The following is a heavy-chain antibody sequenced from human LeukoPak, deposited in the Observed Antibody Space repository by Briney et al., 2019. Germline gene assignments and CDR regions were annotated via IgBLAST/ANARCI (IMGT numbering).Heavy chain of an antibody. CDR2: VFDGKTT. CDR3: ASGAWATRLHS. V-gene: IGHV4-34*12. Sequence: SETLSLTCAVYGESLNYYYWSWIRQSPEKGLEWIGEVFDGKTTNYNPSLKSRVTISAVTSSNQFSLNLKSVTATDTAVYYCASGAWATRLHSWAQGTLVIVSS. J-gene: IGHJ4*02. CDR1: GESLNYYY. D-gene: IGHD5-24*01.